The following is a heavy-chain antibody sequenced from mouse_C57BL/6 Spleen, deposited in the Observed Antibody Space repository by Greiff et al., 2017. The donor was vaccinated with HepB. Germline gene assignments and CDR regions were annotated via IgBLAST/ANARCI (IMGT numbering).Heavy chain of an antibody. V-gene: IGHV5-6*01. CDR2: ISSGGSYT. J-gene: IGHJ4*01. CDR1: GFTFSSYG. D-gene: IGHD1-1*01. CDR3: ARLYYGSSPYAMDY. Sequence: EVKVVESGGDLVKPGGSLKLSCAASGFTFSSYGMSWVRQTPDKRLEWVATISSGGSYTYYPDSVKGRFTISRDNAKNTLYLQMSSLKSEDTAMYYCARLYYGSSPYAMDYWGQGTSVTVSS.